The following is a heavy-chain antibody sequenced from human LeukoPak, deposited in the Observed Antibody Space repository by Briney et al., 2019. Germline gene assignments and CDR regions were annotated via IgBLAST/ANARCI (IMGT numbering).Heavy chain of an antibody. V-gene: IGHV3-7*01. CDR1: GFTFSVYW. CDR3: ARVKKESSDWRATFDY. J-gene: IGHJ4*02. D-gene: IGHD6-19*01. Sequence: GGSLRLSCEASGFTFSVYWMSWVRQAPGKGLEWVANINQDGSEKYYVDSVRGRFIISRDNGKNTLYLQMNRLRAEDTALYYCARVKKESSDWRATFDYWGQGTLVTVHS. CDR2: INQDGSEK.